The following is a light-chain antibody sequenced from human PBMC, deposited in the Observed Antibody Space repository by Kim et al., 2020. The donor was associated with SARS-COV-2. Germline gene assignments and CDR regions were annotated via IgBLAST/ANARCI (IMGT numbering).Light chain of an antibody. J-gene: IGKJ2*02. CDR1: SY. CDR2: GAS. V-gene: IGKV3-20*01. Sequence: SYLAWYQQKPGQAPRLLIYGASSRATGIPDRFSGSGSGTDFTLTISRLEPEDFAVYYCQQYGSSPPLCTFGQGTKLEI. CDR3: QQYGSSPPLCT.